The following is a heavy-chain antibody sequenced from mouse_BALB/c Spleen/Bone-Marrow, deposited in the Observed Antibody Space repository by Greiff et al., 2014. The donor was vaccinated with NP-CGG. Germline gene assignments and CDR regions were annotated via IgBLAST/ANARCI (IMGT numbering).Heavy chain of an antibody. Sequence: VNLVESGPGLVAPSQSLSITCTVSGFSLTGYGVSWVRQPPGKGLEWLGMIWGDGSTDYNSALKSRLSISKDNSKSQVFLKMNSLQTDDTARYYCARDSFLITRALGYWGQGTSVTVSS. CDR2: IWGDGST. D-gene: IGHD2-4*01. J-gene: IGHJ4*01. CDR3: ARDSFLITRALGY. CDR1: GFSLTGYG. V-gene: IGHV2-6-7*01.